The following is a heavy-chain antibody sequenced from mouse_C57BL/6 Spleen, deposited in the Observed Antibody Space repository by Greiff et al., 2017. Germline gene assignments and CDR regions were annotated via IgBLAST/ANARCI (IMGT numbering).Heavy chain of an antibody. D-gene: IGHD1-1*01. Sequence: QVQLQQSGAELVKPGASVKLSCKASGYTFTSYWMHWVKQRPGQGLEWIGMIHPNSGSTNYNEKFKSKATLTVDKSSSTAYMQLSSLTSEDSAVYYCARYGSYYGSSLWYFDVWGTGTTVTVSS. CDR2: IHPNSGST. CDR1: GYTFTSYW. CDR3: ARYGSYYGSSLWYFDV. J-gene: IGHJ1*03. V-gene: IGHV1-64*01.